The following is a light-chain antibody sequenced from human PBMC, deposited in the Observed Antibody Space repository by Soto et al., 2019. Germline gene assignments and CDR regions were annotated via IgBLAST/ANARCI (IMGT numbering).Light chain of an antibody. J-gene: IGKJ5*01. CDR2: VAF. CDR1: QSIALS. Sequence: DIQMTQYPTSLSASVGDTVTMTCRASQSIALSVNWYQQKPGKAPKLLIYVAFTLESGVPSRFSGSGSGTDFTLTISSLQPEDFATYYCQQSYSTPPHFGQGTRLEI. V-gene: IGKV1-39*01. CDR3: QQSYSTPPH.